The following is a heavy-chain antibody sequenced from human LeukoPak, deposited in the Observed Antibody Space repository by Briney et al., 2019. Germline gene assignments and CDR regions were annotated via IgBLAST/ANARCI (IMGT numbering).Heavy chain of an antibody. CDR1: GGTFSSYA. CDR3: ARLRGPTITIFGVVPRWFDP. D-gene: IGHD3-3*01. Sequence: SVKVSCKASGGTFSSYAISWVRQAPGRGLEWTGGIIPIFGTANYAQKFQGRVTITADESTSTAYMELSSLRSEDTAVYYCARLRGPTITIFGVVPRWFDPWGQGTLVTVSS. J-gene: IGHJ5*02. V-gene: IGHV1-69*13. CDR2: IIPIFGTA.